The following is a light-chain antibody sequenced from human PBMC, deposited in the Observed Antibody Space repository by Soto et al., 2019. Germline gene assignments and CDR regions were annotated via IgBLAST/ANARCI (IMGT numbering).Light chain of an antibody. CDR1: QSVRSN. Sequence: EIVMTQSPATMSVSPGERATLSCRASQSVRSNLAWYQQKPGQAPRLLIYGASTRATGIPARFSGSGSGTDFTLTISSLEPEDFAVYYCQQRSNWPITFGQGTRLEI. CDR3: QQRSNWPIT. V-gene: IGKV3-15*01. J-gene: IGKJ5*01. CDR2: GAS.